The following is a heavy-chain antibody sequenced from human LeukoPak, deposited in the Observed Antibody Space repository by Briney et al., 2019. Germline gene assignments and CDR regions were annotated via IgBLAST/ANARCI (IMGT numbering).Heavy chain of an antibody. CDR3: AKAREGPEDY. Sequence: GGSLRLSCAASGFTFSSYGMHWVRQAPGKGLEWVAVISYDGSNKYYADSVKGRFTISRDNSKNTLYLQMNSLRAEDTAVYYCAKAREGPEDYRGQGTLVTVSS. CDR1: GFTFSSYG. D-gene: IGHD1-14*01. J-gene: IGHJ4*02. CDR2: ISYDGSNK. V-gene: IGHV3-30*18.